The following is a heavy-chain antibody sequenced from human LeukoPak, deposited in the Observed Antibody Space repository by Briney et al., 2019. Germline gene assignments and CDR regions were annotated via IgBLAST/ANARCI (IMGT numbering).Heavy chain of an antibody. D-gene: IGHD2-2*01. V-gene: IGHV3-21*01. Sequence: GGSLRLSCAASGFTFTNNGMDWVRPPPGKGLGWGSSISSSATSIAYADSVKGRVTVSRDSATNSLYLQMNSLRAEDTAVYYCARSAKDIVIVPASYYMDVWGKGTTVTVSS. CDR3: ARSAKDIVIVPASYYMDV. CDR2: ISSSATSI. J-gene: IGHJ6*03. CDR1: GFTFTNNG.